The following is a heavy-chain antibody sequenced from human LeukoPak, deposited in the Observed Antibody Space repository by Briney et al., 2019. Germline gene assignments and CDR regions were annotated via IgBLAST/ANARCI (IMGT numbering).Heavy chain of an antibody. CDR1: GYTFTDYY. CDR2: INPADGGT. D-gene: IGHD6-13*01. Sequence: ASVKVSCKASGYTFTDYYIHWVRQAPGQGLEWMGWINPADGGTKFAQNFQVRVTMTSDTSTSTAYMELSRLRSDDTAVYYCARDRQYSSSWYYYYYYMDVWGKGTTVTVSS. V-gene: IGHV1-2*02. J-gene: IGHJ6*03. CDR3: ARDRQYSSSWYYYYYYMDV.